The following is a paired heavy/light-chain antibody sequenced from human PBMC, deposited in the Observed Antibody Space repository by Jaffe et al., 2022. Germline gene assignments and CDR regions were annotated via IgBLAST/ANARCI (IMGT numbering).Light chain of an antibody. J-gene: IGKJ1*01. CDR1: QSISSW. Sequence: DIQMTQFPSTLSASVGDRVTITCRASQSISSWLAWFQQKPGKAPKLLIYKASSLESGVPSRFSGSGSGTEFTLTISSLQPDDSATYYCQQYESFRTFGQGTKVEIK. V-gene: IGKV1-5*03. CDR2: KAS. CDR3: QQYESFRT.
Heavy chain of an antibody. V-gene: IGHV3-15*01. CDR1: GFTFSNAW. Sequence: EVQLVESGGGLVEPGGSLTLSCAASGFTFSNAWMSWVRQAPGKGLEWVGRIKSKTDGETTDYAAPVKGRFTISRDDSINTLYLQMNSLKAEDTAVYSCTSRYCSGGSCQGALAYWGQGTLVSVSS. J-gene: IGHJ4*02. CDR2: IKSKTDGETT. CDR3: TSRYCSGGSCQGALAY. D-gene: IGHD2-15*01.